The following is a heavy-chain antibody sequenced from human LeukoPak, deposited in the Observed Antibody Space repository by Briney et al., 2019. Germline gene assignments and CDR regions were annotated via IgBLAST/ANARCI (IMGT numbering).Heavy chain of an antibody. CDR2: IYYSGST. CDR3: ARKGATTSYFEY. D-gene: IGHD5-24*01. CDR1: GGSINNGGYY. V-gene: IGHV4-31*03. Sequence: SQTLSLTCTVSGGSINNGGYYWSWIRQHPGKGLEWIGYIYYSGSTYYNPSLKSRATISVDTSKNQFSLNLSSVTAADTAVYYCARKGATTSYFEYWGQGTLVTVSS. J-gene: IGHJ4*02.